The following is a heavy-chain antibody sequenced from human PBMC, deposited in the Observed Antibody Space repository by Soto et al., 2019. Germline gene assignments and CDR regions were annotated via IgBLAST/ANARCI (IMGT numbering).Heavy chain of an antibody. CDR1: GFTFSSYG. Sequence: GGSLRLACAASGFTFSSYGMHWVRQAPGKGLEWVAVIWYDGSNKYYADSVKGRFTISRDNSKNTLYLQMNSLRAEDTAVYYCARDWGAMIVVVTPIGYWGQGTLVTVSS. V-gene: IGHV3-33*01. D-gene: IGHD3-22*01. CDR3: ARDWGAMIVVVTPIGY. CDR2: IWYDGSNK. J-gene: IGHJ4*02.